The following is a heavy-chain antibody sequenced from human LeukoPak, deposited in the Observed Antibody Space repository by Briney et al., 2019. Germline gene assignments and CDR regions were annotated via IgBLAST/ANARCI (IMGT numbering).Heavy chain of an antibody. J-gene: IGHJ4*02. CDR1: GFTVSSNY. CDR2: IYSGGST. CDR3: ARDGDFWSGYYIY. Sequence: GGSLRLSCAASGFTVSSNYMSWVRPAPGKGLEWVSVIYSGGSTYYADSVKGRFTISRDNSKNTLYLQMNSLRAEDTAVYYCARDGDFWSGYYIYWGQGTLVTVSS. D-gene: IGHD3-3*01. V-gene: IGHV3-53*01.